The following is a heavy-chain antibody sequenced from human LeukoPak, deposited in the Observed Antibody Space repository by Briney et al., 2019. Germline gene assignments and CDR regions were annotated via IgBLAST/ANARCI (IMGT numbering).Heavy chain of an antibody. D-gene: IGHD1-20*01. J-gene: IGHJ6*02. CDR3: ARLITGSYYYYGMDV. CDR2: IIPIFGTA. V-gene: IGHV1-69*01. CDR1: GGTFSSYA. Sequence: SVKVSCKASGGTFSSYAISWVRQAPGQGLEWMGGIIPIFGTANYAQKFQGRVTITADESTSTAYMELCSLRSEDTAVYYCARLITGSYYYYGMDVWGQGTTVTVSS.